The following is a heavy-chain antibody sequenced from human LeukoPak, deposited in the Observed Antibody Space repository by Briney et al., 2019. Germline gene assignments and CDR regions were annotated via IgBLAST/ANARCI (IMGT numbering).Heavy chain of an antibody. CDR1: GFTVSSNY. D-gene: IGHD2-2*01. J-gene: IGHJ4*02. V-gene: IGHV3-66*02. Sequence: PGGSLRLSCAASGFTVSSNYMSWVRQAPGKGREWVSVIYSGGSTYYADSVKGRFTISRDNSKNTLYLQMNSLRAEDTAVYYCVRQATLPAAINYFDYWGQGTLVTVSS. CDR2: IYSGGST. CDR3: VRQATLPAAINYFDY.